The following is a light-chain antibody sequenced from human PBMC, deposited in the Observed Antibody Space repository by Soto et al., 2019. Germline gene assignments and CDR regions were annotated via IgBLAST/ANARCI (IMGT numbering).Light chain of an antibody. Sequence: EIVLTQSPATLSVSPGERVTLSCRGSQSVSSRLAWYHQKPGQAPRLLISGASSRATGIPDRFSGSGSGTDFTLTISRLEPEDFALYYCQHYVERSPITFGQGTRLEIK. V-gene: IGKV3-20*01. J-gene: IGKJ5*01. CDR1: QSVSSR. CDR2: GAS. CDR3: QHYVERSPIT.